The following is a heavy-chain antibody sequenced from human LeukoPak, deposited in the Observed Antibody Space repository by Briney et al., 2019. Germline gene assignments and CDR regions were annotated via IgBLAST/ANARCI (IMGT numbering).Heavy chain of an antibody. D-gene: IGHD3-22*01. J-gene: IGHJ3*02. CDR3: AKDRWYYYDSSGYPLDAFDI. CDR1: GFTFSSHA. V-gene: IGHV3-23*01. CDR2: ISGSGGST. Sequence: PGGSLRLSCAASGFTFSSHAMSWVRQAPGNGLEWVSAISGSGGSTYYADSVKGRFTISRDNSKNTLYLQMNSLRAEDTAVYYCAKDRWYYYDSSGYPLDAFDIWGQGTMVTVSS.